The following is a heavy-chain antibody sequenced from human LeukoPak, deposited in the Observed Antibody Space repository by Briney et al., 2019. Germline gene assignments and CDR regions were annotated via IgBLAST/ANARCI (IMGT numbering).Heavy chain of an antibody. Sequence: PGGSLRLSCAASGFSFSSYTMNWVRLAPGRGLEWVSSIIGTSEMHYADSVKGRFTVSRDNDKNSLSLQLYSLSVEDTAVYYCTRAIIVALGTGPFDIWGQGTVVTVSS. CDR3: TRAIIVALGTGPFDI. J-gene: IGHJ3*02. CDR2: IIGTSEM. V-gene: IGHV3-21*06. D-gene: IGHD6-13*01. CDR1: GFSFSSYT.